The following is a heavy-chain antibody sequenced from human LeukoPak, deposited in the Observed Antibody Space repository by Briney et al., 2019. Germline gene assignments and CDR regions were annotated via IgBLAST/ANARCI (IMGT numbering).Heavy chain of an antibody. CDR3: ARVGYSMFYGMDV. J-gene: IGHJ6*02. D-gene: IGHD2-15*01. V-gene: IGHV3-21*01. Sequence: GGSLRLSCAASGFTFSSYSMNWVRQAPGKGLEWVSSISSSSSYMYYADSVKGRFTISRDNAKNSLYLQMNSLRAEDTAVYYCARVGYSMFYGMDVWGQGTTVTVSS. CDR1: GFTFSSYS. CDR2: ISSSSSYM.